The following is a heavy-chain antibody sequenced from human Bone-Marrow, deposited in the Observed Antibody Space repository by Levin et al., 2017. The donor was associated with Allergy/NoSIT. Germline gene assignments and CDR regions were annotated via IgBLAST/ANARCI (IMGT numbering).Heavy chain of an antibody. CDR2: IWYDGSNK. D-gene: IGHD1-26*01. Sequence: LSLTCAASGFPFSSYGMHWVRQAPGKGLEWVAVIWYDGSNKYYADSVKGRFTISRDNSKNTLYLQMNSLRAEDTAVYYCARDVGATKLDYWGQGTLVTVSS. V-gene: IGHV3-33*01. CDR3: ARDVGATKLDY. CDR1: GFPFSSYG. J-gene: IGHJ4*02.